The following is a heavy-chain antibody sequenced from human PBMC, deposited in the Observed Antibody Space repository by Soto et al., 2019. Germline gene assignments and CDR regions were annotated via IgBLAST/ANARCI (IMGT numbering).Heavy chain of an antibody. CDR1: GYTFTSYD. Sequence: ASVKVSCKASGYTFTSYDINWVRQATGQGLEWMGWMNPNSGNTGYAQKFQGRVTMTRNTSISTAYMELSSLRSEDTAVYYCARVRAPKQLVRTLKSYYFDYWGQGTLVTVSS. V-gene: IGHV1-8*01. CDR2: MNPNSGNT. J-gene: IGHJ4*02. CDR3: ARVRAPKQLVRTLKSYYFDY. D-gene: IGHD6-6*01.